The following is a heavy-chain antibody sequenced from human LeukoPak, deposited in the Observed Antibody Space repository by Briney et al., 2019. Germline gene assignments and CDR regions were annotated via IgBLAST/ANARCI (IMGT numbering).Heavy chain of an antibody. CDR3: ARRRITMVRGVIIPDAFDI. D-gene: IGHD3-10*01. V-gene: IGHV4-4*09. J-gene: IGHJ3*02. CDR2: IYTSGST. Sequence: KPSETLSLTCTVSGGSISSYYWSWIRQPPGKGLEWIGYIYTSGSTNYNPSLKSRVTISVDTSKNAFSLKLSSVTAADTVVYYCARRRITMVRGVIIPDAFDIWGQGTMVTVSS. CDR1: GGSISSYY.